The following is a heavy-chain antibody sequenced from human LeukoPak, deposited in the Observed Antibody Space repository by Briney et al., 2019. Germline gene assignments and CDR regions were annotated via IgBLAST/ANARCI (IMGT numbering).Heavy chain of an antibody. J-gene: IGHJ5*02. CDR1: GGSISSSTYF. Sequence: SETLSLTCTVSGGSISSSTYFWGWIRQPPGKGLEWIGTIYYSGSTYYNPSLKSRVTISVDSSKNQFSLRLSSVTAADTAVYYCARESLTWLQSRTSWFDPWGQGTLVTVSA. D-gene: IGHD5-24*01. CDR2: IYYSGST. V-gene: IGHV4-39*07. CDR3: ARESLTWLQSRTSWFDP.